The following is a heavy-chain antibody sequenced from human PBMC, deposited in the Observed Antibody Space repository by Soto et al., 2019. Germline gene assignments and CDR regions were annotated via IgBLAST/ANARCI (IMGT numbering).Heavy chain of an antibody. V-gene: IGHV3-33*01. CDR2: IWYDGGIK. D-gene: IGHD1-1*01. CDR1: GFTFRNYG. J-gene: IGHJ6*02. CDR3: ARDCGAVDDRNYYVMDV. Sequence: AGGSLRLSCVASGFTFRNYGMHWVRQAPGKGLEWVAIIWYDGGIKYHADSVKGRFSISRDNSKNTLYLQVNSLRAEDTAIYYCARDCGAVDDRNYYVMDVWGQGTTVTVSS.